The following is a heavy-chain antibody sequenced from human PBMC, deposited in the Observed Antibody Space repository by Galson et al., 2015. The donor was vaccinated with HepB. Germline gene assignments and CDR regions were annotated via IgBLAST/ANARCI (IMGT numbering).Heavy chain of an antibody. CDR2: IYYTGST. CDR1: GGSISSGSYY. Sequence: ETLSLTCTVSGGSISSGSYYWGWIRQPPGKGLEWIGSIYYTGSTYYNPSLKSRVTLSIDTSKNQFSLRLSSVTAADTAVYYCASLVGASPGYYWGQGTLVTVSS. D-gene: IGHD1-26*01. J-gene: IGHJ4*02. CDR3: ASLVGASPGYY. V-gene: IGHV4-39*01.